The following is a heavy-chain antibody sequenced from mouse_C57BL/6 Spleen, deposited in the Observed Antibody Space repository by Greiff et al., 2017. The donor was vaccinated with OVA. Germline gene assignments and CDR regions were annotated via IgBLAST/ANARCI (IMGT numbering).Heavy chain of an antibody. V-gene: IGHV1-26*01. D-gene: IGHD1-1*01. CDR1: GYTFTDYY. Sequence: VQLQQSGTELVKPGASVKISCKASGYTFTDYYMNWVKQSHGKSLEWIGDINPNNGGTSYNQKFKGKATLTVDKSSSTAYMELRSLTSEDSAVYYCARGDYDSSGAMDYWGQGTSVTVSS. J-gene: IGHJ4*01. CDR2: INPNNGGT. CDR3: ARGDYDSSGAMDY.